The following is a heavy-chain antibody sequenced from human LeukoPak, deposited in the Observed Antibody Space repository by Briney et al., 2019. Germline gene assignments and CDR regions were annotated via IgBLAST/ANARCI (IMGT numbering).Heavy chain of an antibody. J-gene: IGHJ4*02. CDR2: VSYDGSNK. CDR1: GFTFSSYA. Sequence: GGSLRLSCAASGFTFSSYAMYWVRQAPGKGLEWVAGVSYDGSNKNYADSVKGRFTISRDNSKNTLHLQMSSLRLEDKAVYYCARDPFSYGAPYYFDCWGQGTLVTVSS. D-gene: IGHD5-18*01. CDR3: ARDPFSYGAPYYFDC. V-gene: IGHV3-30*04.